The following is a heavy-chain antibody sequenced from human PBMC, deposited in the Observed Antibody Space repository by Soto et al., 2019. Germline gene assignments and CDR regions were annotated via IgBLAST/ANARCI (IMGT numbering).Heavy chain of an antibody. V-gene: IGHV4-39*01. CDR2: IHYSGNT. CDR1: GGSISSSTYH. Sequence: PSETLSLTCTVSGGSISSSTYHWGWIRRPPGKGLEWIGIIHYSGNTYYNPSLKSRVTISVDTSKNQFSLKLTSVTAADTAVYYCARHPLKDIVVVTAAGMDVWGQGTTGT. J-gene: IGHJ6*02. CDR3: ARHPLKDIVVVTAAGMDV. D-gene: IGHD2-2*01.